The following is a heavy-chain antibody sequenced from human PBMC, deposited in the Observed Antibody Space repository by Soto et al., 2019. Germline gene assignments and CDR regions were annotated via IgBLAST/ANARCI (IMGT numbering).Heavy chain of an antibody. CDR3: AKELAD. CDR2: ISYDGTDK. J-gene: IGHJ4*02. V-gene: IGHV3-30*18. Sequence: GGSLRLSCAASGFTFSNYGIHWVRQAPGKGLEWVALISYDGTDKYYADSVKGRFTVSRDNSKNTLYLQMNSLRAEDTAVYYCAKELADWGQGTLVTVSS. CDR1: GFTFSNYG.